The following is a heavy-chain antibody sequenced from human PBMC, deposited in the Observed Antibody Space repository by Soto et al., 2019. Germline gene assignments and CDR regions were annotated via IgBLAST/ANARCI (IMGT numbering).Heavy chain of an antibody. Sequence: GGSLRLSCAASGFTFSSYGMHWVRQAPGKGLEWVAVIWYDGSNKYYADSVKGRFTISRDNSKNTLYLQMNSLRAEDTAVYYCARSPFKSTYSGSYAEPEINWFDPWGQGTLVTVSS. CDR2: IWYDGSNK. D-gene: IGHD3-10*01. CDR1: GFTFSSYG. V-gene: IGHV3-33*01. J-gene: IGHJ5*02. CDR3: ARSPFKSTYSGSYAEPEINWFDP.